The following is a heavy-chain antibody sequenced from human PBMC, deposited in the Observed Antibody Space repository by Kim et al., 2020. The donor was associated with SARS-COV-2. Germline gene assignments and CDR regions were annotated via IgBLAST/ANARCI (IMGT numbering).Heavy chain of an antibody. D-gene: IGHD2-2*01. CDR2: MNPNSGNT. V-gene: IGHV1-8*01. CDR1: GYTFTSYD. Sequence: ASVKVSCKASGYTFTSYDINWVRQATGQGLEWMGWMNPNSGNTGYAQKFQGRVTMTRNTSISTAYMELSSLRSEDTAVYYCARVRCSSTSCYRNWFDPWGQGTLVTVSS. J-gene: IGHJ5*02. CDR3: ARVRCSSTSCYRNWFDP.